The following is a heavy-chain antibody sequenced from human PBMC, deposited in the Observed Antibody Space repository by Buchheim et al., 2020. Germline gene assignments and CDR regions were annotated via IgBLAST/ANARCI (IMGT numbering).Heavy chain of an antibody. V-gene: IGHV4-39*01. CDR3: TRLRGDYADDAFDI. Sequence: QLQLQESGPGLVKPSETLSLTCTVSGGSISSSSYYWGWIRQPTGKGLEWIGSIYYSGSTYYNPSLKSRVTISVDTSKNQFSLKLSSVTAADTAVYYCTRLRGDYADDAFDIWGQGT. CDR1: GGSISSSSYY. D-gene: IGHD4-17*01. J-gene: IGHJ3*02. CDR2: IYYSGST.